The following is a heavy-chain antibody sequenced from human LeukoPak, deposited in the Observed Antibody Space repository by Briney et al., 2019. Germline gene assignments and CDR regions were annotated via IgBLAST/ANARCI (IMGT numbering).Heavy chain of an antibody. J-gene: IGHJ4*02. V-gene: IGHV3-48*03. CDR2: ISSSGSTI. CDR1: GFTFSSSV. CDR3: ARGYTYFDY. D-gene: IGHD5-12*01. Sequence: GGSLRLSCAASGFTFSSSVMNWVRQAPGKGLEWVSYISSSGSTIYYADSVKGRFTISRDNAKNSLYLQMNSLRAEDTAVYYCARGYTYFDYWGQGTLVTVSS.